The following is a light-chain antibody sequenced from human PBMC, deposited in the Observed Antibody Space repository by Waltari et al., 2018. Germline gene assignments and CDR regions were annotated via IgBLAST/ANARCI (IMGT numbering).Light chain of an antibody. J-gene: IGKJ4*01. CDR2: DAS. Sequence: IALTQSPATLSLSSGESATLSCRASQSVSNNLAWYQQKPGQAPRLLISDASSRATSIPDRFSGSGSGTDFTITISSLEPEDFAVYYCQQYSQWPLTFGGGTKVEIK. CDR1: QSVSNN. V-gene: IGKV3-15*01. CDR3: QQYSQWPLT.